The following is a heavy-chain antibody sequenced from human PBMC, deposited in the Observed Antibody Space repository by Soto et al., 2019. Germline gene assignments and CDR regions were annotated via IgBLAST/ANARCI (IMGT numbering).Heavy chain of an antibody. Sequence: QVQLQESGPGLVKPSQTLSLTCTVSGGSISSGGYYWSWIRQHPGKGLEWIGYIYYSGSTYYNPSLKSRVTISVDTSKNQFSLKLSSVTAADTAVYYCARGYDSSGYMQYYFDYWGQGTLVTVSS. CDR3: ARGYDSSGYMQYYFDY. J-gene: IGHJ4*02. CDR1: GGSISSGGYY. V-gene: IGHV4-31*03. CDR2: IYYSGST. D-gene: IGHD3-22*01.